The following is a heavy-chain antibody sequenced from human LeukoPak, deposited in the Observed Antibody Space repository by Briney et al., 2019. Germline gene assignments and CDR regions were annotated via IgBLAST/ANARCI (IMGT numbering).Heavy chain of an antibody. Sequence: GGSLGLSCAASGFNFRTYSLNWVRQSPGKGQEWISYIGGGGDAIYYADSVRGRFTISRDNAENSVYLQMNSLKVEDPAVYYCVRGGQGRGDYFDYWGQGTLVTVSS. J-gene: IGHJ4*02. CDR2: IGGGGDAI. D-gene: IGHD3-10*01. CDR1: GFNFRTYS. V-gene: IGHV3-48*04. CDR3: VRGGQGRGDYFDY.